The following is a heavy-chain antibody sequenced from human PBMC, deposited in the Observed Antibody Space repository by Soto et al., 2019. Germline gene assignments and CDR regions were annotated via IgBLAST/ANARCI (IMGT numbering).Heavy chain of an antibody. Sequence: GGSLRLSCTTSGFTFGDYAMSWFRQAPGKGLEWISFTRSKAYGGAPEYAASVKGRFTISRDDSKSIVYVQMNSLKTEDTAVYYCSRGSMIRGVVTKFEVWGPGTLVTVSS. CDR2: TRSKAYGGAP. CDR3: SRGSMIRGVVTKFEV. CDR1: GFTFGDYA. J-gene: IGHJ4*02. V-gene: IGHV3-49*03. D-gene: IGHD3-10*01.